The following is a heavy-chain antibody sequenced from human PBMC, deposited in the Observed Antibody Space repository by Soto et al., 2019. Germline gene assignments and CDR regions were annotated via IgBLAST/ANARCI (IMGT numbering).Heavy chain of an antibody. Sequence: QLQLQESGPGLVKPSETLSLTCTVSGGSISSSSYYWGWIRQPPGKGLEWIGSIYYSGSTYYNPSLKIPLTISVNTSKNQFTLKFSSVPAADTAVYYCARGFPTVVTVDYRGQGTLVTVSS. V-gene: IGHV4-39*01. J-gene: IGHJ4*02. D-gene: IGHD4-17*01. CDR3: ARGFPTVVTVDY. CDR2: IYYSGST. CDR1: GGSISSSSYY.